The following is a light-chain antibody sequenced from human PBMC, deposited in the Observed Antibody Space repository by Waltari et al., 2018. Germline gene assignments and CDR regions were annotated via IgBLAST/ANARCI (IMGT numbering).Light chain of an antibody. V-gene: IGLV3-27*01. J-gene: IGLJ3*02. CDR1: VLPRKY. Sequence: SYELTQPSSVSVSPGKTARNTCSGNVLPRKYARWFQQKPGQTPLLIIYKDTERPSGIPERFSGSSSGSTVTLTISGAQVEDEGDYYCYSATDNNLRVFGGGTKLTVL. CDR2: KDT. CDR3: YSATDNNLRV.